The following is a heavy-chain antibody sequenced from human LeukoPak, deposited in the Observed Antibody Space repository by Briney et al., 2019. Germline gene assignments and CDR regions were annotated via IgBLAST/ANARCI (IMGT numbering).Heavy chain of an antibody. CDR2: INPVSGGT. Sequence: ASVKVSCKASGYTFNDFYIHWVRQAPRQGLEWVGWINPVSGGTNYAPKFQDRVTMTRDTSTFTSYMVVTGLTSDDTAVYYCARDGAEMAATFDYWGQGTLVTVSS. D-gene: IGHD5-24*01. CDR3: ARDGAEMAATFDY. CDR1: GYTFNDFY. V-gene: IGHV1-2*02. J-gene: IGHJ4*02.